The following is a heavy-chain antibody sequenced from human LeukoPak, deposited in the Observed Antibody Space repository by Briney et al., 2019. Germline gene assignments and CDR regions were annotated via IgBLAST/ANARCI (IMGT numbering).Heavy chain of an antibody. D-gene: IGHD3-22*01. V-gene: IGHV3-21*01. CDR3: ARENYCDSSGYYYSDAFDI. J-gene: IGHJ3*02. CDR2: ISSSSSYI. Sequence: GGSLRLSCAASGFTFSSYSMDWVRQAPGKGLEWVSSISSSSSYIYYADSVKGRFTISRDNAKNSLYLQMNSLRAEDTAVYYCARENYCDSSGYYYSDAFDIWGQGTMVTVSS. CDR1: GFTFSSYS.